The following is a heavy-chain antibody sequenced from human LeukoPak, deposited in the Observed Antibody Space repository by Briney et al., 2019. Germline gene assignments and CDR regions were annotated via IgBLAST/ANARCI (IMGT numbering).Heavy chain of an antibody. Sequence: SVKVSCKASGGTFSSYAISWVRQAPGQGLEWMGRIIPIFGIANYAQKFQGRVTITADKSTSTAYMELSSLRSGDTAVYYCAREARFDPWGQGTLVTVSS. CDR1: GGTFSSYA. J-gene: IGHJ5*02. CDR3: AREARFDP. CDR2: IIPIFGIA. V-gene: IGHV1-69*04.